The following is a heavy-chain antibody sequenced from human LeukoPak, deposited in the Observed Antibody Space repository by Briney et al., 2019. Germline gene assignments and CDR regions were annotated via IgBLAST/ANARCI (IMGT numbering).Heavy chain of an antibody. J-gene: IGHJ6*02. CDR2: IYPGDSDT. CDR1: GYSFTSYW. Sequence: GESLKISCKGSGYSFTSYWIGWVRQMPGKGLEWMGIIYPGDSDTRYSPSFQGQVTISVDKSISTAYLQRSSLKASDTAMYYCARHGQYYYYGMDVWGQGTTVTVSS. V-gene: IGHV5-51*01. CDR3: ARHGQYYYYGMDV.